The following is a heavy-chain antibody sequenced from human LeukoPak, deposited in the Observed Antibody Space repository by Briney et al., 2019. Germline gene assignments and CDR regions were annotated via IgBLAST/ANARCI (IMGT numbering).Heavy chain of an antibody. J-gene: IGHJ6*02. CDR2: INPNSGGT. Sequence: ASVKVSCKASGYTFTGYYIYWVRQAPGQGLEWMGWINPNSGGTNYAQKFQGRVTMTRDTSISTAYMELSSLESDDTAIYYCARGVLVATSPYYYYGMDVWGQGTAVTVSS. CDR1: GYTFTGYY. D-gene: IGHD5-12*01. V-gene: IGHV1-2*02. CDR3: ARGVLVATSPYYYYGMDV.